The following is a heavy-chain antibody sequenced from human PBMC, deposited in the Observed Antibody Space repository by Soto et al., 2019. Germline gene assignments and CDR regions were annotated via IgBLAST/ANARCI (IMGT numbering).Heavy chain of an antibody. Sequence: GGSLRLSCAASGFTVSSNYMSWVRQAPGKGLEWVSVIYSGGSTYYADSVKGRFTISRDNSKNTLYLQMNSLRVEDTAVYYCARDQPVVLRTSNWFAPWGQGTLVTVSS. CDR1: GFTVSSNY. V-gene: IGHV3-53*01. J-gene: IGHJ5*02. CDR2: IYSGGST. CDR3: ARDQPVVLRTSNWFAP. D-gene: IGHD1-7*01.